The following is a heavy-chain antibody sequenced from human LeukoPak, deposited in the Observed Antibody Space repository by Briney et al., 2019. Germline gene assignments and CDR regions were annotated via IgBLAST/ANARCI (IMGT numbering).Heavy chain of an antibody. Sequence: SETLSLTCAVYGGSFSGYYWSWIRQPPGKGLEWIGYIYYSGSTNYNPSLKSRVTISVDTSKNQFSLKLSSVTAADTAVYYCARAHPTPGDFDYWGQGTLVTVSS. CDR2: IYYSGST. CDR3: ARAHPTPGDFDY. J-gene: IGHJ4*02. CDR1: GGSFSGYY. V-gene: IGHV4-59*01.